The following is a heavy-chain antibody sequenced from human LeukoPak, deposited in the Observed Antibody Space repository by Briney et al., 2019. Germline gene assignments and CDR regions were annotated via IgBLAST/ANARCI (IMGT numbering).Heavy chain of an antibody. V-gene: IGHV1-18*01. CDR1: GYTFTSYG. J-gene: IGHJ6*03. CDR3: ARTPQWELRDYYYMDV. CDR2: IGAYNGNT. D-gene: IGHD1-26*01. Sequence: GASVKVSCKASGYTFTSYGISWVRQAPGQGLEWMGWIGAYNGNTNYAQKLQGRVTMTTDTSTSTAYMELRSLRSDDTAVYYCARTPQWELRDYYYMDVWGKGTTVTVSS.